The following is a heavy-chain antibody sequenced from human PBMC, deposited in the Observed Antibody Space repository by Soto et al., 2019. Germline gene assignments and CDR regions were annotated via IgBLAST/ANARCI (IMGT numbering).Heavy chain of an antibody. J-gene: IGHJ6*02. Sequence: GGSLRLSCAASGFTFSSYSMNWVRQAPGKGLEWVSSISSSSSYIYYADSVKGRFTISRDNAKNSLYLQMNSLRAEDTAVYYCARDGAFRCSSTSCSYYYYGMDVWGQGTTVTVSS. D-gene: IGHD2-2*01. CDR2: ISSSSSYI. CDR1: GFTFSSYS. V-gene: IGHV3-21*01. CDR3: ARDGAFRCSSTSCSYYYYGMDV.